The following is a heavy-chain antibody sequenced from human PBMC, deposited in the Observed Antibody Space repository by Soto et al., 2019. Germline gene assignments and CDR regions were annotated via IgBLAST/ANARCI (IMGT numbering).Heavy chain of an antibody. CDR3: ASFDSGRPAPYYFDY. J-gene: IGHJ4*02. CDR2: IYHSGST. CDR1: GGSISSGGYS. Sequence: PSETLSLTCAVSGGSISSGGYSWSWIRQPPGKGLEWIGYIYHSGSTYYNPSLKSRVTISVDRSKNQFSLKLSSVTAADTAVYYCASFDSGRPAPYYFDYWGQGTLVTVSS. V-gene: IGHV4-30-2*01. D-gene: IGHD1-26*01.